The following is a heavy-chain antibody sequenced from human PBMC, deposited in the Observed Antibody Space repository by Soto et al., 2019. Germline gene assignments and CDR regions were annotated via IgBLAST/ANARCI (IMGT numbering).Heavy chain of an antibody. D-gene: IGHD6-6*01. CDR3: AXEESAARYYYYYYGMNV. CDR2: ISAYNGNT. CDR1: GYTFTSYG. J-gene: IGHJ6*02. V-gene: IGHV1-18*01. Sequence: ASVKVSCKASGYTFTSYGISWVRQAPGQGLEWMGWISAYNGNTNYAQKLQGRVTMTTDTSTSTAYMELRSLRSDDTAVYYCAXEESAARYYYYYYGMNVWGQGTTVTVSS.